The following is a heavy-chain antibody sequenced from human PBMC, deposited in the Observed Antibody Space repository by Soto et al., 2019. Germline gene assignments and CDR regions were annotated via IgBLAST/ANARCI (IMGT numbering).Heavy chain of an antibody. Sequence: QVQLQESGPGLVKPSETLSLTCSVSGGSINSHFWTWIRQPPGTGLECIGYIHHTGRTHYNPSLKSRVTISIDTSKNQFSLNLTSVTAAATAVYYCARGSNVPGWFDPWGQGTLVTVSS. CDR3: ARGSNVPGWFDP. CDR1: GGSINSHF. D-gene: IGHD3-10*02. J-gene: IGHJ5*02. V-gene: IGHV4-59*11. CDR2: IHHTGRT.